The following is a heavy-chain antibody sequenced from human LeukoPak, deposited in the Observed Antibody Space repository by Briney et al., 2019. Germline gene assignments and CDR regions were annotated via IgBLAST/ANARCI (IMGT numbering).Heavy chain of an antibody. V-gene: IGHV3-33*01. D-gene: IGHD5-18*01. Sequence: GGSLRLSCAASGFTFSNYGMHWVRQAPGKGLEWVALIRYDGSKKDYGDSVKGRFTISRDNSKNTLHLQMNSLRAEDTAVYYCARTGDTERYDYWGQGTLVTVSS. CDR2: IRYDGSKK. J-gene: IGHJ4*02. CDR1: GFTFSNYG. CDR3: ARTGDTERYDY.